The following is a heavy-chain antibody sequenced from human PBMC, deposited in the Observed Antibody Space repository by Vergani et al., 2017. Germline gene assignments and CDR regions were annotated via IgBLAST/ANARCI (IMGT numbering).Heavy chain of an antibody. D-gene: IGHD2-15*01. Sequence: QLQLVQSGAEVKKPGASVKVSCKASGYTFTGYYMHWVRQAPGQGLEWMGRINTGNGNTKYSQKFQGRVTITRDTSASTAYMELSSLRSEDTAVYYCARDRGLTAQDRGFDYWGQGTLVTVSS. J-gene: IGHJ4*02. V-gene: IGHV1-3*04. CDR1: GYTFTGYY. CDR2: INTGNGNT. CDR3: ARDRGLTAQDRGFDY.